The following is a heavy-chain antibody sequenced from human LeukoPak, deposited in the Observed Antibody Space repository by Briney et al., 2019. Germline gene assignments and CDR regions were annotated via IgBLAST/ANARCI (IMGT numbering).Heavy chain of an antibody. CDR3: ARRPTEVVVVFDY. V-gene: IGHV4-61*02. J-gene: IGHJ4*02. D-gene: IGHD3-22*01. CDR1: GGSISSGSYY. CDR2: IYTSGST. Sequence: PSQTLSLTCTVSGGSISSGSYYWSWIRQPAGKGLEWIGRIYTSGSTNYNPSLKSRVTISVDTSKNQFSLKLSSVTAADTAVYYCARRPTEVVVVFDYWGQGTLVTVSS.